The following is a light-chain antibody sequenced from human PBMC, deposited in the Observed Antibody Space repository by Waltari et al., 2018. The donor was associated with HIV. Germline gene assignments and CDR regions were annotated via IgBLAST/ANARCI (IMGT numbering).Light chain of an antibody. J-gene: IGLJ2*01. CDR1: TSNIGTNI. CDR3: AAWDDTLNGL. CDR2: SNN. Sequence: SVLTQPPSASGTPAQNVTISCSVNTSNIGTNIVNWYQQFPGAAPKLLIYSNNQRPSGVPARFSGSKSGTSASLAISGLQSEDEADYFCAAWDDTLNGLFGGGTKLTVL. V-gene: IGLV1-44*01.